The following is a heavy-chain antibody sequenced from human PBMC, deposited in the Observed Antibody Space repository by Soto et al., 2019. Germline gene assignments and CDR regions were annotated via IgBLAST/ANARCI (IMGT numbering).Heavy chain of an antibody. D-gene: IGHD3-22*01. CDR2: INWNGDTT. J-gene: IGHJ4*02. CDR1: GFTFDDFT. CDR3: AKNRDDSTATYDY. V-gene: IGHV3-20*01. Sequence: EVHLVDSGGGVVRPGGSLRLSCSASGFTFDDFTMTWVRQVPGKGLEWVAIINWNGDTTSYADSVRGRFTISRDNAKNPRFRKRNTRRAEDTAFFPGAKNRDDSTATYDYGGQGPRVPVPS.